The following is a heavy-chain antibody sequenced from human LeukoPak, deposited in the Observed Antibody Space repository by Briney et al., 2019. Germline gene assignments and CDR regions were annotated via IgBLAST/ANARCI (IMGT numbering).Heavy chain of an antibody. D-gene: IGHD2-2*01. CDR2: ISYDGNNK. Sequence: GGSLRLSCAASGFTFSSYAIHWVRQAPGKGLEWVAVISYDGNNKYYADSVKGRFTISRDNSKNTLYLQMNSLRPEDTAVYYCARFDSSTSCYVDYWGQGTLVTVSS. CDR1: GFTFSSYA. CDR3: ARFDSSTSCYVDY. J-gene: IGHJ4*02. V-gene: IGHV3-30-3*01.